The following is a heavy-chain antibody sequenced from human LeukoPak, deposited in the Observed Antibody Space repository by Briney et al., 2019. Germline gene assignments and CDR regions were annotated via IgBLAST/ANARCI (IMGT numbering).Heavy chain of an antibody. CDR1: GYTFTGYY. V-gene: IGHV1-2*02. J-gene: IGHJ4*02. CDR2: SNPNSGGT. Sequence: ASVKVSCKASGYTFTGYYMHWVRQAPGQGLEWMGWSNPNSGGTNYAQKFQGRVTMTRDTSISTAYMELSRLRSDDTAVYYCARWVIVGATTSRDYWGQGTLVTVSS. CDR3: ARWVIVGATTSRDY. D-gene: IGHD1-26*01.